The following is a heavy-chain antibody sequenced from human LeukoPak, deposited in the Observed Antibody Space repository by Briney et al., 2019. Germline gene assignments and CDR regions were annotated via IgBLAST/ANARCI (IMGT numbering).Heavy chain of an antibody. CDR1: GFTFSSYT. CDR2: ISSGSSYI. Sequence: KPGGSLRLSCAASGFTFSSYTMNWVRQAPGKGLEWVSSISSGSSYIYYADSVKGRFTISRDNAKNSLYLQMNSLRAEDTAVYYCARDINSRRQSDYWGQGTLVTVSS. V-gene: IGHV3-21*01. D-gene: IGHD4-23*01. CDR3: ARDINSRRQSDY. J-gene: IGHJ4*02.